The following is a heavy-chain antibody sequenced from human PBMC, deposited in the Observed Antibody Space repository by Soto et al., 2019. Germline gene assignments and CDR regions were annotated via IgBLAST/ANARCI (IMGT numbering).Heavy chain of an antibody. J-gene: IGHJ6*02. CDR1: GFTFSSYG. V-gene: IGHV3-33*01. CDR2: IWYDGSNK. Sequence: PGGSLRLSCAASGFTFSSYGMHWVRQAPGKGLEWVAVIWYDGSNKYYADSVKGRFTISRDNSKNTLYLQMNSLRAEDTAVYYCARDPKRSDFWSGYYQYYYYYGMDVWGQGTTVTVSS. D-gene: IGHD3-3*01. CDR3: ARDPKRSDFWSGYYQYYYYYGMDV.